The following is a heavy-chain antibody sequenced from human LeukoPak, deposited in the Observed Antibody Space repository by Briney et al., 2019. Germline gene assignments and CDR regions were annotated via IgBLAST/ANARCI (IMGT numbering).Heavy chain of an antibody. CDR1: GNTSTIYD. V-gene: IGHV1-8*01. J-gene: IGHJ4*02. CDR3: ARGLRREQQLLRAFDY. D-gene: IGHD6-13*01. Sequence: ASARDSCKASGNTSTIYDINSVRPAPQGRLWWILWMNPTSGITGTAQKSQGRVTITSNTSISSAYMELSSLRSEDTAVYYCARGLRREQQLLRAFDYWGQGTPVTVSS. CDR2: MNPTSGIT.